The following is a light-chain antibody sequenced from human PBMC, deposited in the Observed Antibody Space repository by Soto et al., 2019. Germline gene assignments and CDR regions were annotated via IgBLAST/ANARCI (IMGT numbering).Light chain of an antibody. V-gene: IGKV1-6*01. CDR1: QDISND. CDR2: AAS. J-gene: IGKJ1*01. CDR3: LQDYNYPRT. Sequence: AIQMTQSPTSLSASVGDRVTITCRASQDISNDLGWYQQKPGKAPQLLIYAASTLQSGVPSRFSGSGSGTDFTLTISSLQPEDFATYYCLQDYNYPRTFGQGTKVEIK.